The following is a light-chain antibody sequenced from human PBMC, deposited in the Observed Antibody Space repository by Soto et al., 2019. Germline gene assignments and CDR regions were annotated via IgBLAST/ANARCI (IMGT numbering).Light chain of an antibody. Sequence: IQLTQSPSSLSASVGDRVTITCRASQGISSYLAWYQQKPGKAPKLLIYAASTLQSGVPSRFSGSGSGTDFTLTICSLQPEDFATYYCQQLNSYPLFGGETKVEIK. CDR1: QGISSY. CDR3: QQLNSYPL. V-gene: IGKV1-9*01. J-gene: IGKJ4*01. CDR2: AAS.